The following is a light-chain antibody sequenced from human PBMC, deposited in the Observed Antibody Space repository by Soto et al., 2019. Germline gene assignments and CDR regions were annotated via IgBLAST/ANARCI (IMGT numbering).Light chain of an antibody. CDR2: EVF. Sequence: QSVLTQPSSASGSPGQSVTISCTGTSSDVGGYNFVSWYQQHPGKAPKLMIYEVFKRPSGVPDRFSGSKSGNTASLTVSGLQAEDEADYYCSSYAGRNNFYVFGTGTKVTVL. CDR3: SSYAGRNNFYV. J-gene: IGLJ1*01. V-gene: IGLV2-8*01. CDR1: SSDVGGYNF.